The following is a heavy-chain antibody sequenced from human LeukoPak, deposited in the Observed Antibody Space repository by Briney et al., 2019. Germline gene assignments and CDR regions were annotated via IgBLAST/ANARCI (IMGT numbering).Heavy chain of an antibody. D-gene: IGHD5-12*01. J-gene: IGHJ4*02. CDR3: AKEWIKE. V-gene: IGHV3-23*01. CDR1: GFTFRIYA. Sequence: QPGGSLRLSCAVSGFTFRIYAMSWVRQAPGKGLEWVSSTSGSGGTYYADSVKGRFTISRDNSKNTLYLQMNSLRAEDTAVYYCAKEWIKEGGQGTLVTVSS. CDR2: TSGSGGT.